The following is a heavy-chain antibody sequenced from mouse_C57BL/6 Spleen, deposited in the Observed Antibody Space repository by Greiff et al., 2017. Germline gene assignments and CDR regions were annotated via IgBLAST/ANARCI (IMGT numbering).Heavy chain of an antibody. Sequence: VQLKQSGAELVKPGASVKLSCTASGFYIKDYYMHWVKQRTEQGLEWIGRIDPGDGETKHAPNFPGTATITAYTSSNTAYRQLSCLTSEDTAVYYCASTVVATDYFDYWGQGTALTVSS. CDR1: GFYIKDYY. V-gene: IGHV14-2*01. J-gene: IGHJ2*01. D-gene: IGHD1-1*01. CDR2: IDPGDGET. CDR3: ASTVVATDYFDY.